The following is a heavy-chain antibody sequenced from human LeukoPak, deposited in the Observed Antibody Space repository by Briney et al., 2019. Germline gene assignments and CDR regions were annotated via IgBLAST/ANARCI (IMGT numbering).Heavy chain of an antibody. CDR1: GFTLRDYY. CDR3: ARSSSYFTYFDL. CDR2: MSSTGNTI. V-gene: IGHV3-11*04. Sequence: GGSLRLSCAASGFTLRDYYMSWIRQAPGKGLEWISYMSSTGNTIYYAESVKGRFTGSRDSANNSISLQMTSLRAEDSAVYYCARSSSYFTYFDLWGRDTLVTVSS. J-gene: IGHJ2*01. D-gene: IGHD2/OR15-2a*01.